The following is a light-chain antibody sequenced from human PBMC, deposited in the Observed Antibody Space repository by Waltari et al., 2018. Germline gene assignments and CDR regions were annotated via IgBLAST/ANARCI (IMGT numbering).Light chain of an antibody. J-gene: IGKJ4*02. CDR1: RTFSSSY. CDR3: YHYVTSPPLT. Sequence: ELVLTQSPGTLSLSPGERATLSCRASRTFSSSYLAWYQQKPGQAPRLLIYGPSTRAACCPVRFSGSRSVTGYSVSISILEPQDYAVYYSYHYVTSPPLTFGGGTKVEIK. CDR2: GPS. V-gene: IGKV3-20*01.